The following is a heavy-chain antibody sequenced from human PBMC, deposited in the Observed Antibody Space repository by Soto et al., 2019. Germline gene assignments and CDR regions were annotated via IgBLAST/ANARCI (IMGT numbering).Heavy chain of an antibody. CDR2: IYPGDSDT. V-gene: IGHV5-51*01. D-gene: IGHD3-22*01. CDR1: GYSFTSYW. Sequence: PGEPLKISCKGSGYSFTSYWIGWVRQMPGKGLEWMGIIYPGDSDTRYSPSFQGQVTISADKSISTAYLQWSSLKASDTAMYYCARHLTDYYDSSGYYDYWGQGTLVTVSS. J-gene: IGHJ4*02. CDR3: ARHLTDYYDSSGYYDY.